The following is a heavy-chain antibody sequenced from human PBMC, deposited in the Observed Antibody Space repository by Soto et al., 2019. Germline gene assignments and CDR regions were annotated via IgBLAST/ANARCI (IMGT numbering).Heavy chain of an antibody. D-gene: IGHD2-21*02. Sequence: GSGPTLVNPTQTLTLTCTFSGFSLSTSGMCVSWIRQPPGKALEWLALIYWDDDKRYSPSLKSRLTVTKDTSKNQVVLTMTNMDPVDTATYYCVQSRCGGDCLQSYSSHSYYGLDVWGQGTTVTV. V-gene: IGHV2-5*08. CDR2: IYWDDDK. J-gene: IGHJ6*02. CDR1: GFSLSTSGMC. CDR3: VQSRCGGDCLQSYSSHSYYGLDV.